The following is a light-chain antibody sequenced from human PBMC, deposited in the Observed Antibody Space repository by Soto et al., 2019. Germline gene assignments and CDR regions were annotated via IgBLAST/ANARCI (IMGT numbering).Light chain of an antibody. CDR3: QQYGSSGT. Sequence: EIVLTQSPGTLSLARGEGATLSCRASQSVSSSYLAWYQQKPGQAPRLLIYGASSRATGIPDRFSGSGSGTDFTLTISRLEPEDFAVYYCQQYGSSGTFGQGTKVDI. CDR2: GAS. V-gene: IGKV3-20*01. J-gene: IGKJ1*01. CDR1: QSVSSSY.